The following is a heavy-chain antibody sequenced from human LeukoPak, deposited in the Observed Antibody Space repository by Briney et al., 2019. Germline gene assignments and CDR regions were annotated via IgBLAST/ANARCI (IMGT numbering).Heavy chain of an antibody. V-gene: IGHV3-23*01. Sequence: GGSLRLSCAASGFTFSDHAMSWVRQAPAKGLEWVSSINGNGGGSYYIDSVKGRFTISRDNSKNTLYLQMNSLRAEDTAVYYCAKDLGYSYGPSFDYWGQGTLVTVSS. J-gene: IGHJ4*02. CDR3: AKDLGYSYGPSFDY. D-gene: IGHD5-18*01. CDR2: INGNGGGS. CDR1: GFTFSDHA.